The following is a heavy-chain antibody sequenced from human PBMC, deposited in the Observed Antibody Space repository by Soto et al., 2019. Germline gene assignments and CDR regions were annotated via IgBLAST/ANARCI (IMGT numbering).Heavy chain of an antibody. Sequence: GSGPTLVNPTQTLTLTCTFSGFSLSTSGVGVGWIRQPPGKALEWLALIYWDDDKRYSPSLKSRLTITKDTSKNQVVLTMTNMDPVDTATYYCAHSKIRYYYDSSGYYPYDYFDYWGQGTLVTVSS. CDR1: GFSLSTSGVG. CDR3: AHSKIRYYYDSSGYYPYDYFDY. CDR2: IYWDDDK. J-gene: IGHJ4*02. D-gene: IGHD3-22*01. V-gene: IGHV2-5*02.